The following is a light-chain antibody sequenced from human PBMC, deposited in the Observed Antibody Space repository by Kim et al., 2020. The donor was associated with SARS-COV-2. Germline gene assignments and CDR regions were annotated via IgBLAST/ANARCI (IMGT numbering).Light chain of an antibody. J-gene: IGLJ2*01. Sequence: GQAITISGTGTSSDGGSYNLVSWYQQHPGKAPKLMIYEVSKRPSGVSNRFSGSKSGNTASLTISGLQAEDEADYYCCSYAGSSTFVFGGGTQLTVL. CDR1: SSDGGSYNL. CDR2: EVS. V-gene: IGLV2-23*02. CDR3: CSYAGSSTFV.